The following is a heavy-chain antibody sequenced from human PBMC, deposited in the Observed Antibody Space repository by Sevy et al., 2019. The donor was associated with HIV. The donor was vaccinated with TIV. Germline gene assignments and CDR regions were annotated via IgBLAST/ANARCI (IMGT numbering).Heavy chain of an antibody. CDR3: ARLGRNEGYFDY. Sequence: SETLSLTCTVSGDSISSGSYYWGWISQPPGKGLEWIGNIYYGGDTYYSPSLKSRVTISVDTSKNQFSLKLSSVTAADTAVYYCARLGRNEGYFDYWGQGTLVTVSS. J-gene: IGHJ4*02. CDR1: GDSISSGSYY. V-gene: IGHV4-39*01. CDR2: IYYGGDT. D-gene: IGHD1-1*01.